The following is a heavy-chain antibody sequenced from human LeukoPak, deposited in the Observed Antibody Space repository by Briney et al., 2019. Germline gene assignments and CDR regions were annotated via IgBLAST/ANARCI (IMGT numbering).Heavy chain of an antibody. CDR1: GFTFSSYS. CDR2: ISSSSSYI. J-gene: IGHJ4*02. D-gene: IGHD3-9*01. Sequence: GGSLRLSCAASGFTFSSYSMNWVRQAPGKGLEWVSSISSSSSYIYYADSVKGRFTISRDNAKNSLYLQMNSLRAEDTAVYYCARGGTYYDILTGYYNQPLDYWGQGTLVTVSS. V-gene: IGHV3-21*01. CDR3: ARGGTYYDILTGYYNQPLDY.